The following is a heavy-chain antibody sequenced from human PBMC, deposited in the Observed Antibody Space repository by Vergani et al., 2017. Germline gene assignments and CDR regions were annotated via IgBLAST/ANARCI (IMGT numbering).Heavy chain of an antibody. V-gene: IGHV4-34*01. Sequence: QVQLQQWGAGLLKPSETLSLTCAVYGGSFSGYYWSWIRQPPGKGLEWIGEINHSGSTNYNPSLKSRVTISLDTSKNQFSLKLSSVTAADTAVYYCARASRRVTILGVVIPNGFDSWGQGTLVTVSS. CDR2: INHSGST. D-gene: IGHD3-3*01. CDR1: GGSFSGYY. J-gene: IGHJ5*01. CDR3: ARASRRVTILGVVIPNGFDS.